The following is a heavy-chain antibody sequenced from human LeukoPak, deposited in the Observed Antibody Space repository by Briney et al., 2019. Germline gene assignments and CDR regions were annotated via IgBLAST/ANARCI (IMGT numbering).Heavy chain of an antibody. J-gene: IGHJ4*02. Sequence: VGSLRLSCAASGFTFSSYAMHWVRQAPGKGLEYVSAISSNGGSTYYANSVKGRFTISRDNSKNTLYLQMGSLRAEDMAVYYCAREGYYDFWSGPLPLDYWGQGTLVTVSS. CDR1: GFTFSSYA. CDR3: AREGYYDFWSGPLPLDY. D-gene: IGHD3-3*01. CDR2: ISSNGGST. V-gene: IGHV3-64*01.